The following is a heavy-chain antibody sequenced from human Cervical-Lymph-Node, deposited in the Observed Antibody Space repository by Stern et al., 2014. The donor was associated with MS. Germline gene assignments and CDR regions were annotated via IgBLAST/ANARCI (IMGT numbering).Heavy chain of an antibody. CDR2: IYYSGGT. CDR1: GGSVSSGNYY. CDR3: AREVRWSHVDY. D-gene: IGHD4-23*01. Sequence: QVQLQESGPGLVKPSETLSLTCTVSGGSVSSGNYYWSWIRQPPGKGLEWIGCIYYSGGTNYNPSLESRVTISIDTSKNQFSLKLTSVTAADTAIYYCAREVRWSHVDYWGQGTLVTVSS. V-gene: IGHV4-61*01. J-gene: IGHJ4*02.